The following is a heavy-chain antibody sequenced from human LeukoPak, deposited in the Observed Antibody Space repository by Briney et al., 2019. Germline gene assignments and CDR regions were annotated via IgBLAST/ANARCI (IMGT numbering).Heavy chain of an antibody. CDR3: AGGAPTGYYYYYGMDV. V-gene: IGHV1-3*01. CDR2: INAGNGNT. CDR1: GYTFTSYV. D-gene: IGHD3-9*01. Sequence: ASVKVSCKASGYTFTSYVMHWVRQAPGQRLEWMGWINAGNGNTKYSQKFQGRVTITRDTSASTAYMELSSLRSEDTAVYYCAGGAPTGYYYYYGMDVWGKGTTVTASS. J-gene: IGHJ6*04.